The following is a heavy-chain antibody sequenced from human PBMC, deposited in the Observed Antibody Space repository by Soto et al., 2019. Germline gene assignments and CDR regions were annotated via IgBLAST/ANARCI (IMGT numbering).Heavy chain of an antibody. Sequence: LYLTCSVSSGSISSRSYCWGWIRQPPGKGLEWIGNMCYSGNTYYNPSLKSRVTMSVDTSKNQFSLKLSSVTAADTAVYFCAGLNNYEINWFDPWGQGTMVTVPS. J-gene: IGHJ5*02. CDR3: AGLNNYEINWFDP. CDR1: SGSISSRSYC. V-gene: IGHV4-39*01. CDR2: MCYSGNT. D-gene: IGHD4-4*01.